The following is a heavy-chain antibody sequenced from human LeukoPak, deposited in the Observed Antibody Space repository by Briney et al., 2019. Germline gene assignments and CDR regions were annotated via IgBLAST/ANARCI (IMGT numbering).Heavy chain of an antibody. Sequence: GGSLRLSCGASRFTFGSYWMTWVRQAPGKGLEWVANINQDGSEKYYVDSVKGRFTISRDSAKNSLFLQMNSLRVEDTAVYYCARGYWNFDLWGRGILVTVSS. CDR2: INQDGSEK. J-gene: IGHJ2*01. CDR1: RFTFGSYW. CDR3: ARGYWNFDL. V-gene: IGHV3-7*04.